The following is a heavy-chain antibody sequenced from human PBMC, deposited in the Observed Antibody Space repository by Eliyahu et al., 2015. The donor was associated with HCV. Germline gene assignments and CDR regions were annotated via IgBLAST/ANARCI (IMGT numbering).Heavy chain of an antibody. Sequence: EWVSAISGSGGSTYYADSVKGRFTISRDNSKNTLYLQMNSLRAEDTAVYYCAKDLRGWFDPWGQGTLVTVSP. V-gene: IGHV3-23*01. J-gene: IGHJ5*02. CDR2: ISGSGGST. CDR3: AKDLRGWFDP.